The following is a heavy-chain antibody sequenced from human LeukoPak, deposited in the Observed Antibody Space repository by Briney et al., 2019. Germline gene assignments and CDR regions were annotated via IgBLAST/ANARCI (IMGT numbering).Heavy chain of an antibody. J-gene: IGHJ5*02. CDR3: ARALLRPWFDP. D-gene: IGHD4-17*01. CDR2: MYVSGTIYSAGST. CDR1: GGSISSHY. Sequence: SETLSLTCSVSGGSISSHYWTWMRQSAGKGLEWIGRMYVSGTIYSAGSTNYNPSFKSRVTMSEDMSKNQFSLKLSSVTAADTAVYYCARALLRPWFDPWGQGTLVTVSS. V-gene: IGHV4-4*07.